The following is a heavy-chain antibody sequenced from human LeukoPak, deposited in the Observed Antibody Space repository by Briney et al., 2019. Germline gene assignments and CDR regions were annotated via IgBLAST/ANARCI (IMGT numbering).Heavy chain of an antibody. D-gene: IGHD2-2*01. J-gene: IGHJ5*02. CDR3: ARDCSSTSCYRGGFDP. Sequence: GGSLRLSCAASGFTFSSYWVSWVRQAPGKGLEWVANIKQDGSEKYYVDSVKGRFTISRDNAKNSLYLQMNSLRAEDTAVYYCARDCSSTSCYRGGFDPWGQGTLVTVSS. CDR2: IKQDGSEK. V-gene: IGHV3-7*01. CDR1: GFTFSSYW.